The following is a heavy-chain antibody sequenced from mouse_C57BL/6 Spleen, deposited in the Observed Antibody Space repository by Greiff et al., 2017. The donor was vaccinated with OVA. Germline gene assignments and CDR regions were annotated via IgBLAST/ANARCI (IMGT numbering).Heavy chain of an antibody. J-gene: IGHJ3*01. CDR3: ARGDGKRDWFAY. V-gene: IGHV1-69*01. D-gene: IGHD2-1*01. Sequence: VQLQQPGAELVMPGASVKLSCKASGYTFTSYWMHWVKQRPGQGLEWIGEIDPSDSYTNYNQKFKGKSTLTVDKSSSTAYVQLSSLTSEDSAVYYCARGDGKRDWFAYWGQGTLVTVSA. CDR2: IDPSDSYT. CDR1: GYTFTSYW.